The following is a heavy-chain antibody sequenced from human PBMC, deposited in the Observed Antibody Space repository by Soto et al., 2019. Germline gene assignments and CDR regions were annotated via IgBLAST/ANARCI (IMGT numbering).Heavy chain of an antibody. Sequence: GGSLRLSCAASGFTFSSYAMSWVRQAPGKGLEWVSAISGSGGSTYYADSVKGRFTISRDNSKNTLYLQMNSLRAEDTAVYYCTGYYHGWFDPWGQGTLVTVSS. V-gene: IGHV3-23*01. CDR2: ISGSGGST. CDR3: TGYYHGWFDP. J-gene: IGHJ5*02. D-gene: IGHD3-22*01. CDR1: GFTFSSYA.